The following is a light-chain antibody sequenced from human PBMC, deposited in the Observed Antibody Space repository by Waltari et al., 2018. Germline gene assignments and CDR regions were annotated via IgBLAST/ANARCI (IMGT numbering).Light chain of an antibody. CDR3: HQRSKWPLT. V-gene: IGKV3-11*01. J-gene: IGKJ4*01. CDR1: QKIDSY. Sequence: EIVLTQSPATLSLSPGVRATLTCGAWQKIDSYLAWYQLKPGQVPRLLIYDASNRAAGIPARFSGSGSGADFTLIISSLEPEDFAVYYCHQRSKWPLTVGGGTKVEIK. CDR2: DAS.